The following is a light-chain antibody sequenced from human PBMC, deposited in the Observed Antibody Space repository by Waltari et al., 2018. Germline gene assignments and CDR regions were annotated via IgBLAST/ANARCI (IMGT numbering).Light chain of an antibody. J-gene: IGLJ1*01. CDR3: SSYAATNNLRNV. V-gene: IGLV2-8*01. CDR1: AFKY. Sequence: QSALTQPPSASGSEGQSVTISCTGAFKYVSWYQKHPGKAPKLLIYDVFKRPSGVTDRFSGSQSGDTAPLTVSWVQSEDEAVYYCSSYAATNNLRNVFGTGTRLTVL. CDR2: DVF.